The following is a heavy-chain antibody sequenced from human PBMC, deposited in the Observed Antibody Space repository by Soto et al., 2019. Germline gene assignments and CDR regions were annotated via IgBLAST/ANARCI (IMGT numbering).Heavy chain of an antibody. V-gene: IGHV4-30-4*01. J-gene: IGHJ6*02. CDR1: GGSISSGDYY. CDR2: IYYSGST. Sequence: NPSETLSLTCTVSGGSISSGDYYWSWIRQPPGKGLEWIGYIYYSGSTYYNPSLKSRVTISVDTSKNQFSLKLSSVTAADTAVYYCARAPLIVVVPAATSYYYYGMDVWGQGTTVTVSS. D-gene: IGHD2-2*01. CDR3: ARAPLIVVVPAATSYYYYGMDV.